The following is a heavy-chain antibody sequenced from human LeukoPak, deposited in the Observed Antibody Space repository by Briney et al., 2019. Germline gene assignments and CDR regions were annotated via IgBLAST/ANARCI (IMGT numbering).Heavy chain of an antibody. CDR1: GFTFSSYE. D-gene: IGHD2-15*01. J-gene: IGHJ4*02. CDR3: ARCAEVVVVAATGSACAY. V-gene: IGHV3-48*03. CDR2: ISSSGDTI. Sequence: GGSLRLSCAASGFTFSSYEMNWVRQAPGKGLEWISYISSSGDTIYFADSVMGRFTISRDNAKNSLYLQMNSLRAEDTAVYYCARCAEVVVVAATGSACAYWGQGTLVTVSS.